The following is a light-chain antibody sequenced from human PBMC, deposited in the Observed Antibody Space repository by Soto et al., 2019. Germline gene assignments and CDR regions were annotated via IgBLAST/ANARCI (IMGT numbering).Light chain of an antibody. Sequence: AIQLTQSPSSLSASVGDRVTITCRASQGITTALAWYQQKPGKAPRFLIYNASSLGSGVPSRFSGSGSGTDFTLTFSSLQPEDFATYYCQQFNSYPLTFGGGTKVEIK. V-gene: IGKV1-13*02. J-gene: IGKJ4*01. CDR2: NAS. CDR3: QQFNSYPLT. CDR1: QGITTA.